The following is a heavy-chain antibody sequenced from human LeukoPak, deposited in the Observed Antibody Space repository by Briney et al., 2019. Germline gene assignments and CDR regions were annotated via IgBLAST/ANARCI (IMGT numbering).Heavy chain of an antibody. CDR2: IYYSGST. J-gene: IGHJ6*02. D-gene: IGHD3-9*01. CDR1: GGSISSYY. Sequence: SETLSLTCTVSGGSISSYYWSWIRQPPGKGLEWIGYIYYSGSTNYNPSLKSRVTISVDTSKNQFSLKLSSVTAADTAVYYCARNIGQYDILTGYYTGYYYYGMDVWGQGTTVTVSS. CDR3: ARNIGQYDILTGYYTGYYYYGMDV. V-gene: IGHV4-59*01.